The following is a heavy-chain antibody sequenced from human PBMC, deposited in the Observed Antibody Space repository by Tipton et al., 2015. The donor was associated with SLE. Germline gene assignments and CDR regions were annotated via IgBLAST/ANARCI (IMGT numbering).Heavy chain of an antibody. CDR1: GGSISNFY. J-gene: IGHJ3*02. Sequence: TLSLTCTVSGGSISNFYWSWIRQPPGKGLEWIGYIYADGSTNYNPSLKSRVTVSVDTSKNQFSLNLSSLTAADTAVYYCARHEYMDSYGYSFDIGGRGTMVTVSS. V-gene: IGHV4-4*09. D-gene: IGHD5-18*01. CDR2: IYADGST. CDR3: ARHEYMDSYGYSFDI.